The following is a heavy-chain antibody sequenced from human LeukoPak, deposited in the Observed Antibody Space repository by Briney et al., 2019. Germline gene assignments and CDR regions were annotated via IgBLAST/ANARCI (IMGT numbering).Heavy chain of an antibody. CDR2: INPLRGDT. CDR1: GYSFTGSY. Sequence: GASVKVSCKAYGYSFTGSYMHWVRQAPGQGLEWLGWINPLRGDTIYAQKFQGRVTMTRDTSISTAYMELNSLRSDDTAVYFCAREISRIRGIFDLWGQGTMVTVSS. D-gene: IGHD1-14*01. CDR3: AREISRIRGIFDL. V-gene: IGHV1-2*02. J-gene: IGHJ3*01.